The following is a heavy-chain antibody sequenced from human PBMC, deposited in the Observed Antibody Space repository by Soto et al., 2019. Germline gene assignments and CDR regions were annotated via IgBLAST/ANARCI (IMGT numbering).Heavy chain of an antibody. CDR3: ARERRGGYWFDP. J-gene: IGHJ5*02. CDR2: IFYSGTT. V-gene: IGHV4-30-4*01. Sequence: PWETLSLTCTVSGGSISSTDYFWSWIRQPPGKGLEWIGYIFYSGTTYSNPSLNSRVTISIDTSKNQFSLKLSSVTAADTAVYYCARERRGGYWFDPWGQGTLVTVSS. CDR1: GGSISSTDYF.